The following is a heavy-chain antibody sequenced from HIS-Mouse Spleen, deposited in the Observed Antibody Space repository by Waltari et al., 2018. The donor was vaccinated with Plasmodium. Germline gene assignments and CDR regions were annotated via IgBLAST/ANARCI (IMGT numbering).Heavy chain of an antibody. J-gene: IGHJ4*02. CDR3: ARAAIAWGSPYYFDY. V-gene: IGHV3-53*02. Sequence: EVQLVETGGGLIQPGGSLRLSVAPAAFTVSSNYMSWARQAPGKGLEWVSVIYSGGSTYYADSVKGRFTISRDNSKNTLYLQMNSLRAEDTAVYYCARAAIAWGSPYYFDYWGQGTLVTVSS. D-gene: IGHD7-27*01. CDR1: AFTVSSNY. CDR2: IYSGGST.